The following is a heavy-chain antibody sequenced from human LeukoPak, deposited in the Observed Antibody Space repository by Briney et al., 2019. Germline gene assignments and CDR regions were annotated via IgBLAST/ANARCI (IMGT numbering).Heavy chain of an antibody. Sequence: SETLSLTCTVSGGSISSHYYWIWIRQPPGKGLEWIGSIYYSGSTYYNPSLKSRVTISVDTSKNQFSLKLSSLTAAETAVYYCARQYGSGSAYIPVVDLWGQGTLVTVSS. J-gene: IGHJ4*02. CDR2: IYYSGST. V-gene: IGHV4-39*01. CDR1: GGSISSHYY. D-gene: IGHD3-10*01. CDR3: ARQYGSGSAYIPVVDL.